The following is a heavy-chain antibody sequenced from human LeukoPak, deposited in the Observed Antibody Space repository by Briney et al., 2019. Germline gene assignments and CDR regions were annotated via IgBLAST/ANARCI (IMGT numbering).Heavy chain of an antibody. CDR3: AKDWNSTMYYFDY. Sequence: GGSLRLSCAASGFTFSSYGMHWVREAPGKGLEWVAVLWYDGSNKYYADSVKGRFTISRDNSKNTLYLQMNSLRAEDTAVYYCAKDWNSTMYYFDYWGQGTLVTVSS. J-gene: IGHJ4*02. D-gene: IGHD1-7*01. CDR1: GFTFSSYG. V-gene: IGHV3-33*06. CDR2: LWYDGSNK.